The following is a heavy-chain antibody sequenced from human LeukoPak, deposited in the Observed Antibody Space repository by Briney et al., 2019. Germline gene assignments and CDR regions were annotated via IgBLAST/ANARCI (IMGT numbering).Heavy chain of an antibody. J-gene: IGHJ4*02. Sequence: PGGSLRLSCAASGFTFSSYAMSWVRQAPGKGLEYVSVMSGSGGSTHYRDSVKGRFTISRDNSKNTLYLQMNSLRVEDTAVYYCAKDGTTTIAFDYWGEGSLVTVSS. CDR2: MSGSGGST. CDR3: AKDGTTTIAFDY. CDR1: GFTFSSYA. V-gene: IGHV3-23*01. D-gene: IGHD1-1*01.